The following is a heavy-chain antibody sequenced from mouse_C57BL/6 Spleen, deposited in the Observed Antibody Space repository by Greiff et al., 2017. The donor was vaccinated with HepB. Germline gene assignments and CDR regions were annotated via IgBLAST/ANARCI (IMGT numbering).Heavy chain of an antibody. CDR1: GEKLKGEG. Sequence: VKRQQEGEERRKEGGEVKRSGKGKGEKLKGEGREGGKQRPGHGLEWIGESLPGRGSTNYNEKFKGKATFTADTSSNTAYMQLSSLTTEDSAIYYCAHYYGSSLRYFDYWGQGTTLTVSS. J-gene: IGHJ2*01. CDR3: AHYYGSSLRYFDY. D-gene: IGHD1-1*01. CDR2: SLPGRGST. V-gene: IGHV1-9*01.